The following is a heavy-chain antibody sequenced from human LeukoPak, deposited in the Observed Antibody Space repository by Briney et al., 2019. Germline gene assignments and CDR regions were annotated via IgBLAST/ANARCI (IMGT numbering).Heavy chain of an antibody. CDR2: ISGSGGYT. J-gene: IGHJ4*02. V-gene: IGHV3-23*01. CDR3: AAQKRGNYRPYYFDY. D-gene: IGHD3-16*02. Sequence: GGSLRLSCAASGFTFSKNCMNWVRQAPGKGLEWVSGISGSGGYTYYADSVKGRFTISRDNSKNTLFLQMNSLRAEDTAVYYCAAQKRGNYRPYYFDYWGQGTLVTVSS. CDR1: GFTFSKNC.